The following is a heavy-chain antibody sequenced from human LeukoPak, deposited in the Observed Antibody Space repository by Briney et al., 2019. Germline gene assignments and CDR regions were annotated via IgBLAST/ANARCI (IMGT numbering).Heavy chain of an antibody. CDR3: ASLYSSSWYSVQGALYYMDV. CDR2: INHSGST. J-gene: IGHJ6*03. CDR1: GGSFSGYY. D-gene: IGHD6-13*01. V-gene: IGHV4-34*01. Sequence: PSETLSLTCAVYGGSFSGYYWSWIRQPPGKGLEWIGEINHSGSTNYNPSLKSRVTISVDTSKNQFSLKLSSVTAADTAVYYCASLYSSSWYSVQGALYYMDVWGKGTTVTISS.